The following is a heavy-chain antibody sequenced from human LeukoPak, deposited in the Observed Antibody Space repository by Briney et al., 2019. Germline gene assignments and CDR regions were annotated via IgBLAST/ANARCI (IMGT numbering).Heavy chain of an antibody. Sequence: GGSLRLSCAASGFTVSSNYMSWVREAPGKGLEWGSVIYSGGSTYYADSVKGRFTISRDNSKNTLYLQMNSLRAEDTAVYYCARDSPYYDSSGYWPRHPYGMDVWGQGTTVTVSS. J-gene: IGHJ6*02. CDR3: ARDSPYYDSSGYWPRHPYGMDV. CDR2: IYSGGST. D-gene: IGHD3-22*01. CDR1: GFTVSSNY. V-gene: IGHV3-53*01.